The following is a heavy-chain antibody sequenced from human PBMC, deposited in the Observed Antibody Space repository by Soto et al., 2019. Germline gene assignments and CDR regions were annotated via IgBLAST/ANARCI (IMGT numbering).Heavy chain of an antibody. D-gene: IGHD3-16*02. CDR2: ISYDGNKK. Sequence: QVQLAESGGGVVQPGRSLGLSCAASGFTFSIYVMHWVRQAPGKGLEWVALISYDGNKKYYIDSVKGRFTISRDNSKNTLNLQMNSLRADDTAVYYWARSRVGGVIVRGYNYGMDVWGQGTTVTVSS. CDR1: GFTFSIYV. V-gene: IGHV3-30*03. J-gene: IGHJ6*02. CDR3: ARSRVGGVIVRGYNYGMDV.